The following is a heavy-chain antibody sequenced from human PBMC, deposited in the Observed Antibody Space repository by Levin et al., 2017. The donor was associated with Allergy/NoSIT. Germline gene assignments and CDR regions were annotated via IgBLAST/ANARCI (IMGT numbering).Heavy chain of an antibody. V-gene: IGHV3-21*01. Sequence: PGGSLRLSCAASGFIFSTYNMNWVRQAPGKGLEWVSYISSSSTYISYADSVKGRFTISRDNAKNSLFLQMDSLRAEDTAIYYCARVSPGYCSGGSCYIDYWGQGTLVTVSS. CDR2: ISSSSTYI. CDR3: ARVSPGYCSGGSCYIDY. J-gene: IGHJ4*02. CDR1: GFIFSTYN. D-gene: IGHD2-15*01.